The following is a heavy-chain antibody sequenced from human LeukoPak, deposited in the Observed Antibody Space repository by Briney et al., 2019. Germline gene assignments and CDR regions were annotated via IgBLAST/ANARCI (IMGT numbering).Heavy chain of an antibody. CDR2: IYYSGST. Sequence: SETLSLTCAVYGGSFSGYYWSWIRQPPGKGLEWIGYIYYSGSTSYSPSLKSRLTISVDRSKNQFSLRLNSVTAADTAVYYCARDILTGFDYWGQGTLVTVSS. CDR3: ARDILTGFDY. V-gene: IGHV4-30-4*08. CDR1: GGSFSGYY. J-gene: IGHJ4*02. D-gene: IGHD3-9*01.